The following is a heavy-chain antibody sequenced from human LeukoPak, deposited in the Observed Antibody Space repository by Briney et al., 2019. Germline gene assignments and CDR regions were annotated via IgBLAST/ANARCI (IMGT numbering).Heavy chain of an antibody. CDR2: ISGSGGST. J-gene: IGHJ4*02. CDR1: GFTFSSYA. CDR3: AKCLDYDFWSGYGY. Sequence: GGSLRLSCAASGFTFSSYAMSWVRQAPGKGLEWVSAISGSGGSTYYADSVKGRCTISRDNSKNTLYLQMNSLRAEDTAVYYCAKCLDYDFWSGYGYWGQGTLVTVSS. D-gene: IGHD3-3*01. V-gene: IGHV3-23*01.